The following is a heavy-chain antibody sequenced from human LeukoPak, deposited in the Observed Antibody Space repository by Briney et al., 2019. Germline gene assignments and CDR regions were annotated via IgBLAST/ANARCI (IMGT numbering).Heavy chain of an antibody. J-gene: IGHJ3*02. D-gene: IGHD3-3*01. CDR1: GFTFSDYY. Sequence: GGSLRLSCAASGFTFSDYYMSWIRHAPGKGLEWVSYISSSGSTIYYADSVKGRFTISRDNAKNSLYLQMNSLRAEDTAVYYCASPKYYDFWSGYYRDAFDIWGQGTMVTVSS. CDR2: ISSSGSTI. V-gene: IGHV3-11*04. CDR3: ASPKYYDFWSGYYRDAFDI.